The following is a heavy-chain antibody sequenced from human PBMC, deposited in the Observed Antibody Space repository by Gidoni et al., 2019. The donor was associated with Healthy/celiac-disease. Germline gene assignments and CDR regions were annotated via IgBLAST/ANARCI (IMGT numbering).Heavy chain of an antibody. Sequence: QVQLQQWGAGLLKPSETLSLTCAVYGGSFSGYYWSWIRQPPGKGLEWIGEINHSGSTNYNPSLKSRVTISVDTSKNQFSLKLSSVTAADTAVYYCARGRKITFGGVIVDIWGQGTMVTVSS. V-gene: IGHV4-34*01. CDR1: GGSFSGYY. D-gene: IGHD3-16*02. J-gene: IGHJ3*02. CDR3: ARGRKITFGGVIVDI. CDR2: INHSGST.